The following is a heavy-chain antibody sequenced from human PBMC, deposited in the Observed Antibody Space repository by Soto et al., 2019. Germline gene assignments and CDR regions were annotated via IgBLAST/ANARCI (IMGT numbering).Heavy chain of an antibody. Sequence: SVKVSCKASGGTFSSYAISWVRQAPGQGLEWMGGIIPIFGTANYAQKFQGRVTITADESTSTAYMELSSLRSEDTAVYYCARERVAGKQDFDYWGQGTLVTVSS. CDR2: IIPIFGTA. D-gene: IGHD6-19*01. J-gene: IGHJ4*02. CDR1: GGTFSSYA. CDR3: ARERVAGKQDFDY. V-gene: IGHV1-69*13.